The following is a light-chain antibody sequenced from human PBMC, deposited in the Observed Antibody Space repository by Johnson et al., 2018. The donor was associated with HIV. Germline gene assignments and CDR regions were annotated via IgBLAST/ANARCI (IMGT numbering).Light chain of an antibody. CDR1: SSNIGNNY. CDR3: GTWDSSLSAGNV. Sequence: QSALTQPPSVSAAPGQKVTISCSGSSSNIGNNYVSWYQQLPGTAPKLLIYDNDKRPSGIPDRFSGSKSGTSATLGITGLQTGDEAGDYCGTWDSSLSAGNVFGTGTKVTVL. J-gene: IGLJ1*01. V-gene: IGLV1-51*01. CDR2: DND.